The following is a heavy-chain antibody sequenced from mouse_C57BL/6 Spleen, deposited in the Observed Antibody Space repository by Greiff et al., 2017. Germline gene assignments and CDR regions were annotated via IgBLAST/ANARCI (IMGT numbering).Heavy chain of an antibody. V-gene: IGHV1-42*01. D-gene: IGHD1-2*01. CDR3: ARREGYYGGYFDV. CDR1: GYSFTGYY. Sequence: EVQLQQSGPELVKPGASVKISCKATGYSFTGYYMNWVKQSPEKSLEWIGEINPSTGGTIYNQKFKAQATLTVAKSSSTAYMQLKSLTSDDSAVYYWARREGYYGGYFDVWGTGTTVTVSS. CDR2: INPSTGGT. J-gene: IGHJ1*03.